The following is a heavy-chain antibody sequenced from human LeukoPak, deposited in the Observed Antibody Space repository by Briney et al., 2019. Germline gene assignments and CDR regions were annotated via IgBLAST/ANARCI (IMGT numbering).Heavy chain of an antibody. Sequence: GGSLRLSCAASGFTFASYAMHWVRQAPGKGLEGVAVISYDRSDKYYAGSVKGRFTISRDNSKNTLYLQMHSLRAEDRPVYYCARDLGQYYDTSDNWFDPWGQGTLVTVSS. V-gene: IGHV3-30*04. CDR1: GFTFASYA. CDR2: ISYDRSDK. D-gene: IGHD3-22*01. CDR3: ARDLGQYYDTSDNWFDP. J-gene: IGHJ5*02.